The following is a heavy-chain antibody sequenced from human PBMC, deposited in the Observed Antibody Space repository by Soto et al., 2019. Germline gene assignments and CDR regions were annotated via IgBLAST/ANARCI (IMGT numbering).Heavy chain of an antibody. CDR3: ARGGRIAAAGDYYYYGMDV. V-gene: IGHV4-4*02. CDR2: INHSGST. J-gene: IGHJ6*02. CDR1: GGSISSTNW. D-gene: IGHD6-13*01. Sequence: SETLSLTCAVSGGSISSTNWWHWVRQPPGKGLEWIGEINHSGSTNYNPSLKSRVTISVDTSKNQFSLKLSSVTAADTAVYYCARGGRIAAAGDYYYYGMDVWGQGTTVTVSS.